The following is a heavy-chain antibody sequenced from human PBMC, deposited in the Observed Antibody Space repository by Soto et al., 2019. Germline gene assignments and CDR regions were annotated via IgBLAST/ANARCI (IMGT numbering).Heavy chain of an antibody. D-gene: IGHD2-15*01. CDR1: GFTFSSYA. V-gene: IGHV3-23*01. CDR3: AKPPSAKYCSGGSCYYFDY. J-gene: IGHJ4*02. Sequence: TGGSLRLSCAASGFTFSSYAMSWVRQAPGKGLEWVSAISGSGGSTYYADSVKGRFTISRDNSKNTLYLQMNSLRAEDTAVYYCAKPPSAKYCSGGSCYYFDYWGQGTLVTVSS. CDR2: ISGSGGST.